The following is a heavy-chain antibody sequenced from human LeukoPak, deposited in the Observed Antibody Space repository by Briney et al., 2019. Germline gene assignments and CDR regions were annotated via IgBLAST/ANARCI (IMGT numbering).Heavy chain of an antibody. J-gene: IGHJ5*02. CDR2: INHSGST. CDR1: GGSFSGYY. Sequence: PSETLSLTCAVYGGSFSGYYWSWIRQPPGKGLEGIGEINHSGSTNYNPSLKSRVTISVDTSKNQFSLKLSSVTAADTAVYYCARGRSLRPVPAAYFLWFDPWGQGTLVTVSS. CDR3: ARGRSLRPVPAAYFLWFDP. V-gene: IGHV4-34*01. D-gene: IGHD2-2*01.